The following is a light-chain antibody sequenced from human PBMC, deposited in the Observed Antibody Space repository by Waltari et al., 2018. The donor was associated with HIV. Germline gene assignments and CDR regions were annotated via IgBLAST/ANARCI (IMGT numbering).Light chain of an antibody. V-gene: IGLV1-47*01. J-gene: IGLJ1*01. Sequence: QSVLTHPPSASATPGQRITISCSGGNSNIESNYVYWYQQPPGTAPKVVIYRHRQRPSGVPARFSGSKAGTSASLIISGLRSGDEADYYCASWDDSLNAFVFGTGTKGTVL. CDR1: NSNIESNY. CDR3: ASWDDSLNAFV. CDR2: RHR.